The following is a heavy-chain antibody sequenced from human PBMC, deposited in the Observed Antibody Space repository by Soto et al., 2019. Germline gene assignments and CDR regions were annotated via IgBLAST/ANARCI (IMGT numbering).Heavy chain of an antibody. Sequence: SETLSLTCTVSGRTFNINADFWYLAWIRQPPGKGLEWIGSIDNGGNTHYNAPLKSGVIISADTPKNQFSLCLNSVTAADTAVFFWVKRPLFLPPIGGQGTQVPVSS. CDR3: VKRPLFLPPI. D-gene: IGHD3-3*01. CDR1: GRTFNINADF. V-gene: IGHV4-39*01. J-gene: IGHJ4*02. CDR2: IDNGGNT.